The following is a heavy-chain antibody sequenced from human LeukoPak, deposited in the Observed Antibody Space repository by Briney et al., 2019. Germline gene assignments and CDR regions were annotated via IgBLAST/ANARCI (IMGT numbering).Heavy chain of an antibody. Sequence: PGGSLRLSCAASGFTFSSYAMSWVRQAPGKGLEWVSAISGSGGGTYYADSVKGRFTISRDNSKNTLYLQMNSLRAEDTAVYYCAKDQSDIVVVVAATHITQGMDVWGKGTTVTISS. V-gene: IGHV3-23*01. D-gene: IGHD2-15*01. J-gene: IGHJ6*04. CDR1: GFTFSSYA. CDR3: AKDQSDIVVVVAATHITQGMDV. CDR2: ISGSGGGT.